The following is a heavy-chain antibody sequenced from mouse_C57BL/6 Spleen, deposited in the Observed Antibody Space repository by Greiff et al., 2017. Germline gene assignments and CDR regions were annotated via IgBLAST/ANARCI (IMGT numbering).Heavy chain of an antibody. CDR2: IDPSDSYT. D-gene: IGHD2-3*01. Sequence: QVQLQQPGAELVRPGTSVKLSCKASGYTFTSYWMHWVKQRPGQGLEWIGVIDPSDSYTNYNQKFKGKATLTVDTSSSTAYMQLSSLTSEDSAVYYCARRWGGYYGDAMDYWGQGTSVTVSS. CDR3: ARRWGGYYGDAMDY. V-gene: IGHV1-59*01. J-gene: IGHJ4*01. CDR1: GYTFTSYW.